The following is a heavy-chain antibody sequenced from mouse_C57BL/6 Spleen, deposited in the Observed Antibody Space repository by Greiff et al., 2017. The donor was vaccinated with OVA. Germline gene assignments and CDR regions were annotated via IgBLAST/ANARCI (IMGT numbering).Heavy chain of an antibody. V-gene: IGHV1-82*01. CDR2: IYPGDGDT. D-gene: IGHD3-2*02. J-gene: IGHJ3*01. Sequence: VQLQQSGPELVKPGASVKISCKASGYAFSSSWMNWVKQRPGKGLEWIGRIYPGDGDTNYNGKFKGKATLTADKSSSAAYMQLSSLTSEDSAVYFCARAGSDSSGYVGAWFADWGQGTLVTVSA. CDR1: GYAFSSSW. CDR3: ARAGSDSSGYVGAWFAD.